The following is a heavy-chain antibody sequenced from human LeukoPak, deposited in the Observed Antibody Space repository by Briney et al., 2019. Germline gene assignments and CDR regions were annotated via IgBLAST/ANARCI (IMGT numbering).Heavy chain of an antibody. D-gene: IGHD3-10*01. Sequence: GGSLRLSCAASRFTFDDYGMSWVRQAPGKGLEGVSGINWNDGGTGYADSVKGRFTISRDSVKESLYLQMNSLRAADTALFYCARDVYGSGSYPAVYYYYMDVWGKGTTVTVSS. V-gene: IGHV3-20*04. J-gene: IGHJ6*03. CDR3: ARDVYGSGSYPAVYYYYMDV. CDR2: INWNDGGT. CDR1: RFTFDDYG.